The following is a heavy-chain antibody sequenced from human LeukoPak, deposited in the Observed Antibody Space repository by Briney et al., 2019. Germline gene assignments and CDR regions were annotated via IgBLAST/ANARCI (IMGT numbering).Heavy chain of an antibody. D-gene: IGHD1-26*01. J-gene: IGHJ4*02. V-gene: IGHV3-30*02. CDR1: GFTFSSYG. CDR3: AKDQPDVGATAWFFDY. CDR2: IRNDGTTK. Sequence: TGGSLRLSCAASGFTFSSYGIHWVRQAPGKGLEWVAFIRNDGTTKYYTGSVKGRFTISRDNSKNTLYLQMNSLRAEDTAVYYCAKDQPDVGATAWFFDYWGQGTLVTVSS.